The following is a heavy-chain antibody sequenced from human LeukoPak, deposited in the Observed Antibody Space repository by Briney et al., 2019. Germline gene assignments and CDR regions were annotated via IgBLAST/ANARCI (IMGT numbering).Heavy chain of an antibody. CDR2: IHSSGST. CDR3: ARINFGVVRGDFDY. J-gene: IGHJ4*02. D-gene: IGHD3-3*01. Sequence: SQTLSLTCTISGGSISSGSYYWSWIRQPAGKGLEWVGRIHSSGSTNYNSSLKSRVTMSVDTSKNQFSLNLSSVTAADTAVYYCARINFGVVRGDFDYWGQGTLVTVSS. CDR1: GGSISSGSYY. V-gene: IGHV4-61*02.